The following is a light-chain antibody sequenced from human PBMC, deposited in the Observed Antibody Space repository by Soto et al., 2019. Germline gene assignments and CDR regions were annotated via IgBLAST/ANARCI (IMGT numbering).Light chain of an antibody. J-gene: IGKJ2*03. Sequence: DIVMTQSPDSMAVSLGERATIKCTSSQSLLFTSKNRNYLCWYQHKPGQPPKLLIHGASSRQSGVPDRFSGSGSGTDFTLTIDSLQAEDVAVYYCHQYYSAPYSFGQGTKLEIK. CDR3: HQYYSAPYS. CDR1: QSLLFTSKNRNY. CDR2: GAS. V-gene: IGKV4-1*01.